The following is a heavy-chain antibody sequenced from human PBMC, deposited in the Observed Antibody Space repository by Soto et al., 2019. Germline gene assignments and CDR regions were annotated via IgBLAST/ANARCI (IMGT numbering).Heavy chain of an antibody. CDR1: GASFSAYY. CDR3: ARGLSHDIVTSYVFDY. J-gene: IGHJ4*02. Sequence: SETLSLTCAVYGASFSAYYWNWIRQPPGKGLEWIGEINHSGSTHYNPSLKGRVTISLDTSKKQFSLSLRSVTAADTAVYFCARGLSHDIVTSYVFDYWGQGTPVTVSS. CDR2: INHSGST. D-gene: IGHD3-9*01. V-gene: IGHV4-34*01.